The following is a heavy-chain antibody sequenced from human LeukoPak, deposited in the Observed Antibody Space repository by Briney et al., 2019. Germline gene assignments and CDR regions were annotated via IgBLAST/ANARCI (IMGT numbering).Heavy chain of an antibody. J-gene: IGHJ4*02. CDR2: INHSGST. V-gene: IGHV4-34*01. Sequence: SGGSLRLSCAASGFTFSSYAMSWIRQPPGKGLEWIGEINHSGSTNYNPSLESRVTISVDTSKNQFSLRLSSVVAADTAVYYCARGTYSSGYFYYLDYWGQGTLVTVSS. CDR1: GFTFSSYA. D-gene: IGHD3-22*01. CDR3: ARGTYSSGYFYYLDY.